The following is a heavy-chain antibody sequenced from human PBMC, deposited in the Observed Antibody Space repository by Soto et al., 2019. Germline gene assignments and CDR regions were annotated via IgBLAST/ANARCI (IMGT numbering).Heavy chain of an antibody. D-gene: IGHD2-2*01. CDR3: ARGRRYCTTTSCYPPALFPYGMDV. Sequence: QVQLVQSGAEVKKPGASVKVSCETSGYTFTNYDINWVRQAAGQGLEWMGWINPDSDNTGYAQKFQGRVTMTRDPSISTAYMELNSLRSEDTAVYYCARGRRYCTTTSCYPPALFPYGMDVWGQGTTVTVSS. V-gene: IGHV1-8*01. J-gene: IGHJ6*02. CDR1: GYTFTNYD. CDR2: INPDSDNT.